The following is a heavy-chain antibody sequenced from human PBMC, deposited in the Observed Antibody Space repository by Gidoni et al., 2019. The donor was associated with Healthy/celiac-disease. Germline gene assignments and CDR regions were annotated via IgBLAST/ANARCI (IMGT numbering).Heavy chain of an antibody. J-gene: IGHJ4*02. V-gene: IGHV3-66*01. Sequence: EVQLVESGGGLVQPGGSVRLTCAASGFTVSSNYMSWVRKAPGKGLEWVSVIYSGGSTYYADSGKGRFTIARDNSKNTLYLQMNSLRAEDTAVYYCAREVGDFWSGFGVDYWGQGTLVTVSS. CDR3: AREVGDFWSGFGVDY. CDR1: GFTVSSNY. D-gene: IGHD3-3*01. CDR2: IYSGGST.